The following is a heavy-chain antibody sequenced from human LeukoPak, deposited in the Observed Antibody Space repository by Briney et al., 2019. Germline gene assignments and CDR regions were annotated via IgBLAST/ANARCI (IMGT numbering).Heavy chain of an antibody. V-gene: IGHV4-34*01. J-gene: IGHJ4*02. CDR2: ISHSGST. D-gene: IGHD6-13*01. Sequence: PSETLSLTCAVYGGSFSGYYWSWIRQPPGKGLEWIGEISHSGSTNYNLSLKSRVTVSVDTSKNQFSLKLSSVTAADTAVYYCARGPRWYSRRGDYFDYWGQGTLVTVSS. CDR1: GGSFSGYY. CDR3: ARGPRWYSRRGDYFDY.